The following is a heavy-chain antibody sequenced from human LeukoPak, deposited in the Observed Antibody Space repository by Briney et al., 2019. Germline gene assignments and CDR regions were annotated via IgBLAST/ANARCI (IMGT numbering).Heavy chain of an antibody. V-gene: IGHV1-24*01. CDR1: GYTLTELS. CDR3: ATVDWNDLWFDP. D-gene: IGHD1-1*01. Sequence: ASVTVSCKVSGYTLTELSMHWVRQAPGKGLEWMGGFDPEDGETIYAQKFQGRVTMTEDTSTDTAYMELSSLRSEDTAVYYCATVDWNDLWFDPWGQGTLVTVSS. CDR2: FDPEDGET. J-gene: IGHJ5*02.